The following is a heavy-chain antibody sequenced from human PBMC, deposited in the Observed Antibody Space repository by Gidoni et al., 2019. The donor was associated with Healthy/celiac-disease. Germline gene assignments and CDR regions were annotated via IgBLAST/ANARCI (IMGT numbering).Heavy chain of an antibody. CDR2: ISSSSSYI. CDR1: GFTFSSYS. D-gene: IGHD5-12*01. V-gene: IGHV3-21*01. J-gene: IGHJ5*02. CDR3: ARDHPVEMATIT. Sequence: EVQLVESGGGLVKPGGSLRLSCAASGFTFSSYSMNWVRQAPGKGLEWVSSISSSSSYIYYADSVKGRFTISRDNAKNSLYLQMNSLRAEDTAVYYCARDHPVEMATITWGQGTLVTVSS.